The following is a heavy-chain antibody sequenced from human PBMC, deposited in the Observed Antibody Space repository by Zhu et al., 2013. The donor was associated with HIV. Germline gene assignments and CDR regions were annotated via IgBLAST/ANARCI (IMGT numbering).Heavy chain of an antibody. CDR3: ARVIAVAGRYYYYGMDV. Sequence: QVQLVQSGAEVKKPGASVKVSCKASGYTFTSYAMHWVRQAPGQRLEWMGWINAGNGNTKYSQKFQGRVTITRDTSASTAYMELSSLRSEDTAVYYCARVIAVAGRYYYYGMDVWGQGTTVTVSS. J-gene: IGHJ6*02. CDR2: INAGNGNT. D-gene: IGHD6-19*01. CDR1: GYTFTSYA. V-gene: IGHV1-3*01.